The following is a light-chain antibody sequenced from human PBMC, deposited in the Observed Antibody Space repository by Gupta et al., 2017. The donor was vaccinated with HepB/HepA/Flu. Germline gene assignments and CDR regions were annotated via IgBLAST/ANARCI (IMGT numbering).Light chain of an antibody. J-gene: IGKJ3*01. CDR2: GAS. V-gene: IGKV1-39*01. Sequence: DIQMTQSPSSLSASVGDRVNISCRASQNINSYLNWYHQRPGKAPKLLIYGASSLLGGVPSRFRGSGSGTDFTLTVSRLQPEDFANYDCQQTHPLPQTFGHGTKVDFK. CDR3: QQTHPLPQT. CDR1: QNINSY.